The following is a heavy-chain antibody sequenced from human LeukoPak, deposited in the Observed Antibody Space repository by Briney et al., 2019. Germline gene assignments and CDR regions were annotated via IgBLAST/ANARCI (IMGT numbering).Heavy chain of an antibody. V-gene: IGHV3-7*01. CDR1: GFSFSSYW. Sequence: GGSLRLSCAASGFSFSSYWMSWVRQAPGKGLEGVANIKQDGSEKYYVDSVKGRLTISRDNAKNALYLQMNGLSAEDTAVYYCARDICSSTSCWDAFDIWGQGTMVTVSS. CDR3: ARDICSSTSCWDAFDI. D-gene: IGHD2-2*01. CDR2: IKQDGSEK. J-gene: IGHJ3*02.